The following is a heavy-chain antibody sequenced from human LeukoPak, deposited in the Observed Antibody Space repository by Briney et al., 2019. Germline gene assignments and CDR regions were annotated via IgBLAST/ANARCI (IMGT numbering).Heavy chain of an antibody. CDR3: ARVDSGRYYGHDY. D-gene: IGHD1-26*01. V-gene: IGHV1-18*01. J-gene: IGHJ4*02. CDR2: ISVYNGNT. Sequence: ASVKVSCKASGYTLSNYDISWVRQAPGQELEWMGWISVYNGNTNYAQKFQGRVTMTTDTSTNTAYMELRSLRSDDTAMYYCARVDSGRYYGHDYWGQGTLVTVTS. CDR1: GYTLSNYD.